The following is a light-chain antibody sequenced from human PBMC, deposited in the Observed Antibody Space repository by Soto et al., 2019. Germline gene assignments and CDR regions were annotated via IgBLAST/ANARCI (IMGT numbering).Light chain of an antibody. CDR1: TSSLGLGYD. Sequence: QSVLTQLPSGSGAPGQRVTISFTGNTSSLGLGYDVHWYQQLPGAAPKLVIFGNRNRPSGVPERFSGSKSGTSASLAITGLQAEDEADYYCQAYDYSLTASVFGGGTKLTVL. CDR2: GNR. J-gene: IGLJ3*02. V-gene: IGLV1-40*01. CDR3: QAYDYSLTASV.